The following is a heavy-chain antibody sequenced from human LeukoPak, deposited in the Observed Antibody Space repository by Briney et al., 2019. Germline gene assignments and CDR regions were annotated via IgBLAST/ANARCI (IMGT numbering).Heavy chain of an antibody. CDR2: IKGDGSST. D-gene: IGHD5-18*01. CDR1: GFTFSSYW. Sequence: QSGGSLRLSCAASGFTFSSYWMRWVRHTPGKGLVWVSRIKGDGSSTSYADSVKGRFTISRDNAKNTLYLQMNSLRAEDTAVYYCARDGYSFGHDFDYWGQGTLVTVSS. V-gene: IGHV3-74*01. J-gene: IGHJ4*02. CDR3: ARDGYSFGHDFDY.